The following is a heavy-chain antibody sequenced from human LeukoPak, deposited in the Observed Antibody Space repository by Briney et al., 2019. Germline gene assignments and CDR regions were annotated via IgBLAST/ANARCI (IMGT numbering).Heavy chain of an antibody. CDR1: GNTFTGYY. CDR2: INANDGGT. D-gene: IGHD1-7*01. J-gene: IGHJ4*02. Sequence: ASVTVSCKASGNTFTGYYIHWVRQAPGQGLEWMGRINANDGGTQYAQHFQGRVTMTRDTSINTAYMELSSLTSDDTALFYCAREKMVLTGTKLYYFDYWGQGTLVTVSP. V-gene: IGHV1-2*06. CDR3: AREKMVLTGTKLYYFDY.